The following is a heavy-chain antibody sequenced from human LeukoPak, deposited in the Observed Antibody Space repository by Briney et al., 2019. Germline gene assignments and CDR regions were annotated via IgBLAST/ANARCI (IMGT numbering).Heavy chain of an antibody. Sequence: SESLSLTCTVSGGSISSYYWSWIRQPPGKGLEWIGYIYYSGSTNYNPSLKSRVTISVDTSKNQFSLKLSSVTAADTAVYYCARHEGVATTRGALDIWGQGRM. D-gene: IGHD2-15*01. CDR3: ARHEGVATTRGALDI. V-gene: IGHV4-59*08. J-gene: IGHJ3*02. CDR2: IYYSGST. CDR1: GGSISSYY.